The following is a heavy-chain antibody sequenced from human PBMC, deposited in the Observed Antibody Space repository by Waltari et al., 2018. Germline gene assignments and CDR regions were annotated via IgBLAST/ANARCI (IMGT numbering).Heavy chain of an antibody. J-gene: IGHJ6*02. Sequence: EERLLESGGGLVQPGDSLRLSCAGSGFRFSNYWMNWVRQAPGTGLVWGARIGNDERMRSYADSVKGRLTISRDKDKNTVYLQMKRLRVEETAVYDCARLAPRTYRSPGHGRHYYYGMDVWGQGTTVTVSS. V-gene: IGHV3-74*01. CDR2: IGNDERMR. CDR1: GFRFSNYW. D-gene: IGHD3-10*01. CDR3: ARLAPRTYRSPGHGRHYYYGMDV.